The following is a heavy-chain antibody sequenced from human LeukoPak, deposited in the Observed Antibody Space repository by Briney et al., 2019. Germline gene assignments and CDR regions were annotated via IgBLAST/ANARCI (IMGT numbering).Heavy chain of an antibody. Sequence: SETLSLTCTVSGGSISSYYWSWIRQPAGKGLEWIGRIYTSGSTNYNPSLKSRVTMSVDTSKNQFSLKLSSVTAADTAVYYCARGPATTGNSCYVYYWGQGTLVTVSS. CDR1: GGSISSYY. D-gene: IGHD2-2*01. J-gene: IGHJ4*02. CDR3: ARGPATTGNSCYVYY. CDR2: IYTSGST. V-gene: IGHV4-4*07.